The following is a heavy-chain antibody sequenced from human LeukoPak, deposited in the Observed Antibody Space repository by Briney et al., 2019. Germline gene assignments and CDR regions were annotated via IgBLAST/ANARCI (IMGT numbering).Heavy chain of an antibody. CDR2: VHYSGNT. CDR3: AREDDTIADNTFDI. D-gene: IGHD6-13*01. CDR1: GGSISISSSY. Sequence: SETLSLTCTVSGGSISISSSYWGWLRQPPGKGLEWVVSVHYSGNTFYNPSLQSRVTISLATSKNHLSLKVQSVTAADTAVYYCAREDDTIADNTFDIWGQGTVVTVSS. V-gene: IGHV4-39*02. J-gene: IGHJ3*02.